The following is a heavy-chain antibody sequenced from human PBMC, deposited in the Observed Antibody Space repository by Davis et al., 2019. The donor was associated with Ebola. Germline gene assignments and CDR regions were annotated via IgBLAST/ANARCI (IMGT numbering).Heavy chain of an antibody. V-gene: IGHV4-34*01. CDR2: INHSGST. J-gene: IGHJ4*02. Sequence: SETLSLTCAVYGGSFSGYYWSWIRQPPGKGLEWIGEINHSGSTNYNPSLKSRVTISVDTSKNQFSLKLSSVTAADTAVYYCAREDSGYDSSGYYYFLADYWGQGTLVTVSS. D-gene: IGHD3-22*01. CDR1: GGSFSGYY. CDR3: AREDSGYDSSGYYYFLADY.